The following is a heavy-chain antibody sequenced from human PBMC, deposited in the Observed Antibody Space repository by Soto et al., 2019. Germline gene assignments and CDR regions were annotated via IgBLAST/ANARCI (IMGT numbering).Heavy chain of an antibody. V-gene: IGHV5-51*01. J-gene: IGHJ6*02. CDR2: IYPGDSDT. D-gene: IGHD6-19*01. Sequence: GASLKISCQGSGYSFTSYWIGWVRQMPGKGLEWMGIIYPGDSDTRYSPSFQGQVTISADKSISTAYLQWSSLKASDTAMYYCARQQWLGYYGMDVWGQGTTVTVSS. CDR3: ARQQWLGYYGMDV. CDR1: GYSFTSYW.